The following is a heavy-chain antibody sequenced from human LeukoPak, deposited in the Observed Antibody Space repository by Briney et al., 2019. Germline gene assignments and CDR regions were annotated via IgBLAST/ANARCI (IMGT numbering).Heavy chain of an antibody. D-gene: IGHD3-22*01. CDR1: GITLSNYG. J-gene: IGHJ4*02. Sequence: GGSLRLSCAVSGITLSNYGMSWVRQAPGKGREWVAGISDSGGRTNYADSVKGRFTISRDNHKNTLYLKMNSLRAEDTAVYFCAKRGVVIRVILVGFHKEAYYFDSWGQGALVTVSS. CDR3: AKRGVVIRVILVGFHKEAYYFDS. CDR2: ISDSGGRT. V-gene: IGHV3-23*01.